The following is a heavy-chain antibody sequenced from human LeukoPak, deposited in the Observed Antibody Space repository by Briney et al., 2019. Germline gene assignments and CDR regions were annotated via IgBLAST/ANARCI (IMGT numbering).Heavy chain of an antibody. J-gene: IGHJ4*02. Sequence: ASVKVSCKASGSTFTSYAINWVRQATGQGLEWMGRMKPNTGDTDYAQKFQGRVTMTRDTSINTAYMELSSLTSDDTAVYYCARAMLFYNSVHFDSWGQGTRVTVSA. V-gene: IGHV1-8*01. D-gene: IGHD2/OR15-2a*01. CDR2: MKPNTGDT. CDR3: ARAMLFYNSVHFDS. CDR1: GSTFTSYA.